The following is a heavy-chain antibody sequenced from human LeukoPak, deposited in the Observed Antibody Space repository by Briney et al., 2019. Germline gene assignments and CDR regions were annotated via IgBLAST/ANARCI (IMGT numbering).Heavy chain of an antibody. CDR2: ISYDGSNK. CDR1: GFTFSSYG. D-gene: IGHD6-13*01. V-gene: IGHV3-30*03. Sequence: GGSLRLSCAASGFTFSSYGMHWVRQAPGKGLEWVAVISYDGSNKYYADSVKGRFTISRDNSKNTLYLQMNSLRAEDTAVYYCARDRQQLVMAGAFDIWGQGTMVTVSS. CDR3: ARDRQQLVMAGAFDI. J-gene: IGHJ3*02.